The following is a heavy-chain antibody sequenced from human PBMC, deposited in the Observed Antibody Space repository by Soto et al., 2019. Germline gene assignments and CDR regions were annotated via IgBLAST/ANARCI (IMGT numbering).Heavy chain of an antibody. D-gene: IGHD3-10*01. Sequence: PSETLSLTCPVSGASISSYYWSWIRQPAGKGLEWIGRFSTTGSTNYNPSLKSRVTVSVDTSKNQFSLKLNSVTAADTAVYFCARGAYGSGSSPNWFDPWGQGTLVTVSS. V-gene: IGHV4-4*07. CDR2: FSTTGST. CDR1: GASISSYY. CDR3: ARGAYGSGSSPNWFDP. J-gene: IGHJ5*02.